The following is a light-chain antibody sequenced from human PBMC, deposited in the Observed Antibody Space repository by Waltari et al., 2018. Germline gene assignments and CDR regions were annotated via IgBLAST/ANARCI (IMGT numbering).Light chain of an antibody. Sequence: DIQMTQSPSSLSASVGDRVTITCRASQDIYNYLAWYQQKQGKAPSLLIYATYTLQSGVPSRFSGSGSGTDFTLTISNLQPEDVATYYCQKYNSAPRTFGGGTKVEL. CDR3: QKYNSAPRT. J-gene: IGKJ4*01. CDR2: ATY. CDR1: QDIYNY. V-gene: IGKV1-27*01.